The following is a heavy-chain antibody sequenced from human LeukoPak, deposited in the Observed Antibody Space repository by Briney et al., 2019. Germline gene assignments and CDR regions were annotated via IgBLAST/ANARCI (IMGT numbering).Heavy chain of an antibody. CDR1: GFTFSSYA. J-gene: IGHJ4*02. Sequence: GGSLRLSCAASGFTFSSYAMTWVRQAPGKGLEWVSAISGSGGSTYYADSVKGRFTISRDNSKNTLYLQMNSLRAEDTAVYYCAKDPPYGSGSYQDYWGQGTLVTVSS. CDR2: ISGSGGST. V-gene: IGHV3-23*01. CDR3: AKDPPYGSGSYQDY. D-gene: IGHD3-10*01.